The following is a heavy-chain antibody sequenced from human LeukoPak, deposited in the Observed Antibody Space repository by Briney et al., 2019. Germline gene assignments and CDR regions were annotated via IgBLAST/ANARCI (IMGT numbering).Heavy chain of an antibody. V-gene: IGHV3-53*01. CDR1: GFTVSSNY. D-gene: IGHD6-13*01. Sequence: GGSLSFSCEASGFTVSSNYMSWVRQAPGKGLEGVSVIYSGGSTYYADSVKGRFTISRDNSKNTLYLQMNSLRAEDAAVYYCARSQQLGTWGQGALVSVPS. J-gene: IGHJ5*02. CDR3: ARSQQLGT. CDR2: IYSGGST.